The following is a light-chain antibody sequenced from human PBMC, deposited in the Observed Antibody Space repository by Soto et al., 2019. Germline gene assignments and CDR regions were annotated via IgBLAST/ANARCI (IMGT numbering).Light chain of an antibody. CDR1: QSVLYSSNNQNC. CDR3: QQYCATPWT. CDR2: WAS. Sequence: DIVMTQSQDSLAVSLGERATINCESSQSVLYSSNNQNCLAWYQQKPGQPPKLLIYWASTRESGVPDRFSGSGSVTDFTLTISSLQAEDVAVYYCQQYCATPWTFGQGTKVEIK. J-gene: IGKJ1*01. V-gene: IGKV4-1*01.